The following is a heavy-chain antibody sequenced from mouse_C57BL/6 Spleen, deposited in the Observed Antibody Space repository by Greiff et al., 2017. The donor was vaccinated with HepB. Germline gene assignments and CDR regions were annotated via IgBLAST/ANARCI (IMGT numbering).Heavy chain of an antibody. CDR3: AESNYVGAMDY. J-gene: IGHJ4*01. CDR1: GYTFTDYY. CDR2: INPNNGGT. Sequence: VQLQQSGPELVKPGASVKISCKASGYTFTDYYMNWVKQSHGKSLEWIGDINPNNGGTSYNQKFKGKATLTVDKSSSTAYMEFRSLTSEDSAVYYCAESNYVGAMDYWGQGTSVTVSS. V-gene: IGHV1-26*01. D-gene: IGHD2-5*01.